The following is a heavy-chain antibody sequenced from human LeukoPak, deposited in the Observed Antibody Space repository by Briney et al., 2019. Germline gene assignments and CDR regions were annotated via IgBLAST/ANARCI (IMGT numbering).Heavy chain of an antibody. D-gene: IGHD3-9*01. J-gene: IGHJ4*02. CDR2: IYYSGST. CDR3: ASGLRYFDLYY. Sequence: TTSETLSLTCTVSGGSISSYYWSWIRQPPGKGLEWIGYIYYSGSTNYNPSLKSRVTISVDTSKNQFSLKLSSVTAADTAVYYCASGLRYFDLYYWGQGTLVTVSS. CDR1: GGSISSYY. V-gene: IGHV4-59*01.